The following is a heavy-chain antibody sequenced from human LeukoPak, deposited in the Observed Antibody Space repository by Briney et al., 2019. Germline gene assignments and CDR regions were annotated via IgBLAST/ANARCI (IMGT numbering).Heavy chain of an antibody. D-gene: IGHD3-16*01. CDR1: GFTFSHAW. CDR3: TTYTFGLPY. Sequence: PGGSLRLSCAASGFTFSHAWMNWVRQAPGKGLEWVGRIKPNSDDGTTDYAAPVKGRITISRDDSKNTLFLQMNSLKNEDTAVYYCTTYTFGLPYWGQGTLVTVSS. J-gene: IGHJ4*02. V-gene: IGHV3-15*07. CDR2: IKPNSDDGTT.